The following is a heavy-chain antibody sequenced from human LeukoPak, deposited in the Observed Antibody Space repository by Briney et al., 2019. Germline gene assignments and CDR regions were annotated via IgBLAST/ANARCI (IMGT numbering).Heavy chain of an antibody. CDR2: ISGIGGST. D-gene: IGHD3-22*01. CDR1: GFTFSSYA. V-gene: IGHV3-23*01. CDR3: AKDTYDSSGYPQWFDP. Sequence: GGSLRLSCAASGFTFSSYAMSWVRQAPGKGLEWVSAISGIGGSTYYADSVEGRFTISRDNSKNTLYLQMNSLRAEDTAVYYCAKDTYDSSGYPQWFDPWGQGTLVTVSS. J-gene: IGHJ5*02.